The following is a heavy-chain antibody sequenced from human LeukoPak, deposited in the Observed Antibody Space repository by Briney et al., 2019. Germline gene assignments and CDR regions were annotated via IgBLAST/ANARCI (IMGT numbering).Heavy chain of an antibody. CDR2: IYPSGST. J-gene: IGHJ4*02. D-gene: IGHD3-10*01. CDR1: GGSFSSYY. Sequence: SETLSLTCTVLGGSFSSYYWGWIRQPAGKELGWFGRIYPSGSTNYNPSLKSRVTMSVDTSKNRFSLKLSSVTAADTAVYYCARDTGYYFGSGNYLYYFDYWGQGTLVTVSS. CDR3: ARDTGYYFGSGNYLYYFDY. V-gene: IGHV4-4*07.